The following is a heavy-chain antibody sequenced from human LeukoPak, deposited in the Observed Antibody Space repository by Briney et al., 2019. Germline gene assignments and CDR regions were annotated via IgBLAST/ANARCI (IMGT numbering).Heavy chain of an antibody. Sequence: GGSLGLSCAISGFTSTTAWMTWVRQAPGKGLEWVADIRQDGSDKYYVDSVKGRFIISRDNAKKSVSLHMNNLRVEDTAVYYCVVYKYILSWSAFDFWGRGTMVTVSS. CDR2: IRQDGSDK. CDR1: GFTSTTAW. V-gene: IGHV3-7*01. D-gene: IGHD6-13*01. J-gene: IGHJ3*01. CDR3: VVYKYILSWSAFDF.